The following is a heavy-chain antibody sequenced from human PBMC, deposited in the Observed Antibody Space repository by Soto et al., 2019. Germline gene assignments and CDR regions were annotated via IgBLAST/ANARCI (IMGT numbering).Heavy chain of an antibody. V-gene: IGHV1-3*01. D-gene: IGHD2-15*01. Sequence: PGQRLEWMGWINAGNGNTKYSQKFQGRVTITRDTSASTAYMELSSLRSEDTAVYYCARGPGGPDGPGDYWGQGTLVTVSS. J-gene: IGHJ4*02. CDR3: ARGPGGPDGPGDY. CDR2: INAGNGNT.